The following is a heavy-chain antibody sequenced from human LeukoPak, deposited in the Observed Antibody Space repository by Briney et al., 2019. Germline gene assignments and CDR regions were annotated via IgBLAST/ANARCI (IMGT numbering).Heavy chain of an antibody. CDR3: ARAPSPHVWGSFPNYFDY. Sequence: SETLSLTCTVSGGSISSSIYYWGWIRQPPGKGLEWIGSIYYSGSTYYNPSLKSRVTISVDTSKNLFSLKLSSVTAADTAVYYCARAPSPHVWGSFPNYFDYWGQGTLVTVSS. CDR2: IYYSGST. CDR1: GGSISSSIYY. D-gene: IGHD3-16*01. J-gene: IGHJ4*02. V-gene: IGHV4-39*07.